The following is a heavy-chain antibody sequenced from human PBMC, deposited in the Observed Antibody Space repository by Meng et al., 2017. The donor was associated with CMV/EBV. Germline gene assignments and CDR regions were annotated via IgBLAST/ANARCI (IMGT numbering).Heavy chain of an antibody. J-gene: IGHJ1*01. V-gene: IGHV4-39*01. Sequence: SETLSLTCTVSGGSISSSSYYWGWIRQPPGKGLEWIGSIYYSGSTYYNPSLKSRVTISVDTSKNQFSLKLSSVTAADTAMYYCARQVDCSSASCYGWDWGQGTLVTVSS. CDR2: IYYSGST. D-gene: IGHD2-2*01. CDR3: ARQVDCSSASCYGWD. CDR1: GGSISSSSYY.